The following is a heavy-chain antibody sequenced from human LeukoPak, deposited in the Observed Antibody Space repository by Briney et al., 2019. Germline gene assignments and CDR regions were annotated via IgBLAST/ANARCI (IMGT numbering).Heavy chain of an antibody. CDR2: INLSGGST. Sequence: ASVKVSCKASGYTFTSYYMHWVRQAPGQGLEWMGIINLSGGSTSYAQKFQGRVTMTRDTSTSTVYMELSSLRSEDTAVYYCARESLSGYSYGSTFDYWGQGTLVTVSS. D-gene: IGHD5-18*01. V-gene: IGHV1-46*01. J-gene: IGHJ4*02. CDR1: GYTFTSYY. CDR3: ARESLSGYSYGSTFDY.